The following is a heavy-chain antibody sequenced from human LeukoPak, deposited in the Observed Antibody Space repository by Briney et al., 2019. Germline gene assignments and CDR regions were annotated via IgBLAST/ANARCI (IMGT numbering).Heavy chain of an antibody. V-gene: IGHV3-30*18. CDR2: ISYDGSNK. Sequence: GGSLRLSCAASGFTFSSYGMHWVRQAPGKGLEWVAVISYDGSNKYYADSVKGRFTISRDNSKNTLYPQMNSLRAEDTAVYYCAKDLVYALDYWGQGTLVTVSS. CDR3: AKDLVYALDY. D-gene: IGHD2-8*01. CDR1: GFTFSSYG. J-gene: IGHJ4*02.